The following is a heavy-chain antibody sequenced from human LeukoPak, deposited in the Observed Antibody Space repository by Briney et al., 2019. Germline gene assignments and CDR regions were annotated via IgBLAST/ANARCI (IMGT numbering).Heavy chain of an antibody. CDR1: GGSFSGYY. J-gene: IGHJ5*02. CDR3: ARSFALAGSGSYEFDP. Sequence: SETLSLTCAVYGGSFSGYYRSWIRQPPGKGLEWIGEINHSGSTNYNPSLKSRVTISVDTSKNQFSLKLSSVTAADTAVYYCARSFALAGSGSYEFDPWGQGTLVTVSS. CDR2: INHSGST. D-gene: IGHD3-10*01. V-gene: IGHV4-34*01.